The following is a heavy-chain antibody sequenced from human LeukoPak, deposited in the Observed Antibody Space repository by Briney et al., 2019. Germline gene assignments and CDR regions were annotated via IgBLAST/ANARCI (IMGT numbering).Heavy chain of an antibody. J-gene: IGHJ4*02. Sequence: SETLSLTCAVSRGSISSSKWWSWVRQPPGKGLEWIGEINHSGSTNYNPSLKSRVTISVDTSKNQFSLKLSSVTAADTAVYYCARGPGVYDYVWGSYRYGFDYWGQGTLVTVSS. V-gene: IGHV4-4*02. D-gene: IGHD3-16*02. CDR2: INHSGST. CDR3: ARGPGVYDYVWGSYRYGFDY. CDR1: RGSISSSKW.